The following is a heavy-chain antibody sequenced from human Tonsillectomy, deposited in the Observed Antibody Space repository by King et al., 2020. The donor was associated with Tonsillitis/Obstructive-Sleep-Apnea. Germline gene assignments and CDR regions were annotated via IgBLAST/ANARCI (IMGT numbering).Heavy chain of an antibody. CDR2: ITHSGST. Sequence: VQLQQWGAGLLKPSETLSLTCAVYGGSFSGYYWSWIRQPPGKGLEWFGEITHSGSTNYNPSLKSRVTISVDTSKNQFSLKLSSVTAADTAVYYCARDALVVVITTWYTPFYMDVWGKGTTVTVSS. V-gene: IGHV4-34*01. CDR3: ARDALVVVITTWYTPFYMDV. J-gene: IGHJ6*03. D-gene: IGHD3-22*01. CDR1: GGSFSGYY.